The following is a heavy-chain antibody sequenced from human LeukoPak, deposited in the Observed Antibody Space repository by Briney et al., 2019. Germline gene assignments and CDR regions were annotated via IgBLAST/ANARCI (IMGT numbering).Heavy chain of an antibody. V-gene: IGHV1-18*01. J-gene: IGHJ4*02. CDR2: ISAYNGNT. D-gene: IGHD3-9*01. Sequence: ASVKVSCKASGYRFSSYDINWVRQAPGQGLEWMGWISAYNGNTNYAQKLQGRIAMTADTSTSTAYMELRSLRSDDTAIYYCARVLCHNEVTGSYPDYWGQGTLVTVSS. CDR3: ARVLCHNEVTGSYPDY. CDR1: GYRFSSYD.